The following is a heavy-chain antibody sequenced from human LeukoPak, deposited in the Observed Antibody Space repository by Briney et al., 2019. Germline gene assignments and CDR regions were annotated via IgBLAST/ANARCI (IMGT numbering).Heavy chain of an antibody. CDR3: ATLPQFYYAFDI. CDR1: GFTFSSYS. Sequence: GESLRLSCAASGFTFSSYSMNWVRQAPGKGLEWVSSISSSSSYIYYADSMKGRFTISRDNAKNSLYLQMNSLRAEDTAVYYCATLPQFYYAFDIWGQGTMVTVSS. V-gene: IGHV3-21*01. J-gene: IGHJ3*02. D-gene: IGHD1-26*01. CDR2: ISSSSSYI.